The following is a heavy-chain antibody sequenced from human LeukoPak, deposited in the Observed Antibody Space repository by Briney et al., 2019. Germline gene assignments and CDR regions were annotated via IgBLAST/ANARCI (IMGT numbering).Heavy chain of an antibody. J-gene: IGHJ4*02. V-gene: IGHV4-39*07. CDR2: IYYSGST. CDR1: GGSISSSSYY. Sequence: SETLSLTCTVSGGSISSSSYYWGWIRQPPGKGLEWIGSIYYSGSTYYNPSLKSRVTISVDTSKNQFSLKLSSVTAADTAVYYCARDQHFDYWGQGTLVTVSS. CDR3: ARDQHFDY.